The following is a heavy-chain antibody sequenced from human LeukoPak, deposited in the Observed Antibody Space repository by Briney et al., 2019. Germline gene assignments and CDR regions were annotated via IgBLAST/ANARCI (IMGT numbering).Heavy chain of an antibody. CDR3: ARGRYDISTVHRFFYYGMDV. CDR1: GFSFGDFG. J-gene: IGHJ6*02. Sequence: GGSLRLSCAASGFSFGDFGMSWVRQAPGKGLEWVSGINWNGVGTSYIDSVKGRFTVSRDNAKNSLYLQMNSLRGEDTALYFCARGRYDISTVHRFFYYGMDVWVQGTPVTVSS. CDR2: INWNGVGT. V-gene: IGHV3-20*04. D-gene: IGHD3-22*01.